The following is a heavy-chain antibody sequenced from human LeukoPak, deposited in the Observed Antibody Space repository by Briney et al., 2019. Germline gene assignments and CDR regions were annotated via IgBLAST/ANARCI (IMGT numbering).Heavy chain of an antibody. CDR2: INSDGSST. CDR3: ARNLGGGGYYYYGMDV. J-gene: IGHJ6*04. V-gene: IGHV3-74*01. Sequence: GGSLRLSCAASGFTFSSYWMHWVRQAPGKGLVWVSRINSDGSSTSYADSVKGRFTISRDNAKNTLYLQMNNLRAEDTAVYYCARNLGGGGYYYYGMDVWGKGTTVTVSS. CDR1: GFTFSSYW. D-gene: IGHD3-16*01.